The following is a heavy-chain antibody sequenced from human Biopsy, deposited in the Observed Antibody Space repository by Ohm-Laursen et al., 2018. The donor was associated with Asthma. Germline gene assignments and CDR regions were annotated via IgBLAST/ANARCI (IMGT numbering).Heavy chain of an antibody. CDR2: LIPVLGTP. J-gene: IGHJ6*02. CDR3: ARGYSGSDQIVYYYSGLEV. V-gene: IGHV1-69*01. Sequence: SSVKVSCKVSGGTLSSHAISWVRQAPGQGLEWMGGLIPVLGTPDHAQMFEGRVTITADESTSTAYMELSSLSSEDTAVYYCARGYSGSDQIVYYYSGLEVWGQGTTVTVSS. D-gene: IGHD5-12*01. CDR1: GGTLSSHA.